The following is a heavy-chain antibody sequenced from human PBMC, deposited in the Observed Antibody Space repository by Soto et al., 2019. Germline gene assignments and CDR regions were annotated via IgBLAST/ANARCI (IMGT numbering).Heavy chain of an antibody. V-gene: IGHV4-31*03. CDR3: AAEVGFGPLFDY. J-gene: IGHJ4*02. Sequence: QVQLQESGPGLVKPSQTLSLACTVSGDSISSGGYYWSWIRQHPGKGLEWIGYIYYSGSTYYNPSLKSRVTISVDTSKNQFSLKLSSVTAADTAVYYCAAEVGFGPLFDYWGQGTLVTVSS. CDR1: GDSISSGGYY. D-gene: IGHD3-3*01. CDR2: IYYSGST.